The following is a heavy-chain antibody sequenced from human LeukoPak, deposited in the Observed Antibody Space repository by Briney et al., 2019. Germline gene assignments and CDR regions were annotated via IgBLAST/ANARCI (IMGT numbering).Heavy chain of an antibody. V-gene: IGHV4-34*01. D-gene: IGHD2-21*02. CDR2: INHSGST. Sequence: SETLSLTCTVSGGSISSYYWSWIRQPPGKGLEWIGEINHSGSTNYNPSLKSRVTISVDRSKNQFSLKLSSVTAADTAVYYCARVCGGDCPDAFDIWGQGTMVTVSS. CDR1: GGSISSYY. J-gene: IGHJ3*02. CDR3: ARVCGGDCPDAFDI.